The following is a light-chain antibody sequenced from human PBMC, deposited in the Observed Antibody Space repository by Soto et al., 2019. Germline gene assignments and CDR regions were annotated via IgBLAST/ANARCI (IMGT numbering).Light chain of an antibody. Sequence: IQMTQSPSSLSASVGDRVTITCRASQTISSWLAWYQQKPGKAPKLLIYKASSLESGVPTRFSGGGAGTEFTLTISSLQPEDFATYYCQQTSAFPRTFGQGTKVDIK. CDR1: QTISSW. CDR2: KAS. CDR3: QQTSAFPRT. J-gene: IGKJ1*01. V-gene: IGKV1-5*03.